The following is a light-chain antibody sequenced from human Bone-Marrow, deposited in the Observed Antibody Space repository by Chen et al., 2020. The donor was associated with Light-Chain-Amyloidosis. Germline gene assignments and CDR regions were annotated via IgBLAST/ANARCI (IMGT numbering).Light chain of an antibody. CDR1: SSNIGSNT. V-gene: IGLV1-44*01. CDR3: APWDDSLNGYV. Sequence: QSVLTQPPSASGTPGQRVTISSSGGSSNIGSNTVNWYQQLPGTAPKLLIYDNNQRPSGVPDRFSGSKSGTSASLAISGLQSEDEADYYCAPWDDSLNGYVFGSGTKVTVL. CDR2: DNN. J-gene: IGLJ1*01.